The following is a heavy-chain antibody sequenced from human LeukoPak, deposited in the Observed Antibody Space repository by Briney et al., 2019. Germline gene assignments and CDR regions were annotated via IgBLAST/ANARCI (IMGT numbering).Heavy chain of an antibody. CDR3: ARVRAEYDFWSAYYKAFDY. Sequence: SGTLSLTCAVSGGSISSSDWWSWVRQPPGKGLEWIGEVYHSGSTNYSPSLKSRVTISVDKSKSQFSLKLSSVTAADTAVYYCARVRAEYDFWSAYYKAFDYWGQGTLVTVSS. CDR2: VYHSGST. J-gene: IGHJ4*02. CDR1: GGSISSSDW. V-gene: IGHV4-4*02. D-gene: IGHD3/OR15-3a*01.